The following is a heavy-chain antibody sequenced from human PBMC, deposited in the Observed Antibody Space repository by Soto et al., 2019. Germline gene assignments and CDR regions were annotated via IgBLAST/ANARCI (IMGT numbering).Heavy chain of an antibody. CDR3: ATPTPLRGAMITNINFDF. D-gene: IGHD3-10*01. CDR1: GYTFTSYG. V-gene: IGHV1-18*04. CDR2: ITAYNGNT. J-gene: IGHJ4*02. Sequence: ASVKVSCKASGYTFTSYGISWVRQAPGQGLEWMGWITAYNGNTNYAQKLQGRVTMTTDTSTSTAYMELRSLRSDDTAVYYCATPTPLRGAMITNINFDFWGQGTPVTVSS.